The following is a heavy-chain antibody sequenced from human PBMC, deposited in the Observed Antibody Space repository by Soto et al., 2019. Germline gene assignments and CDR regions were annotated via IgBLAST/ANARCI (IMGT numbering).Heavy chain of an antibody. CDR1: GYTFTSYG. CDR3: ARGDDFWSGYYPFNY. V-gene: IGHV1-18*01. D-gene: IGHD3-3*01. Sequence: PSVKVSCKASGYTFTSYGISWVRQAPGQGLEGLGWSSAYNGNTNYAQKLQGRVTMTTDTSTSTAYMELRSLRSDDTAVYYCARGDDFWSGYYPFNYWGQGTLVTVSS. CDR2: SSAYNGNT. J-gene: IGHJ4*02.